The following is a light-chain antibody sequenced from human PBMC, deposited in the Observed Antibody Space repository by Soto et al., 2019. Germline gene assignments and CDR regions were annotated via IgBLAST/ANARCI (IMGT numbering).Light chain of an antibody. CDR1: SSDVGGYNY. V-gene: IGLV2-14*01. CDR3: SSYTSSSTLDV. Sequence: QSVLTQPASVSGSPGQSITISCTGTSSDVGGYNYVSWYQQHPGKAPKLMIYDVSNRPSGVSIRFSGSNSGNTASLTIFGLQAEDEADYYCSSYTSSSTLDVFGTGTKVTVL. J-gene: IGLJ1*01. CDR2: DVS.